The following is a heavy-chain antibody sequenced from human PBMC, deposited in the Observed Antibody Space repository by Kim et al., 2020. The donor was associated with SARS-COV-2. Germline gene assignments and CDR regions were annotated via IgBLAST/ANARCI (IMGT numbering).Heavy chain of an antibody. CDR3: ARRKSSGGNWFDP. D-gene: IGHD6-19*01. V-gene: IGHV1-18*01. J-gene: IGHJ5*02. Sequence: YSQKLQGRVTMTTDTSTSTAYMELRSLRSDDTAVYYCARRKSSGGNWFDPWGQGTLVTVSS.